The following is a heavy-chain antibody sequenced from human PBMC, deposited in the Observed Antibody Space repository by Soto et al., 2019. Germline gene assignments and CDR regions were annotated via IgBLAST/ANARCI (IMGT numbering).Heavy chain of an antibody. D-gene: IGHD4-17*01. J-gene: IGHJ4*02. CDR3: ARTPVTQIFDY. CDR2: LYDGGST. CDR1: GGSISSGGYS. Sequence: SETLSLTCTVSGGSISSGGYSWSWIRQPPGKGLEWIGYLYDGGSTYSNPSLKSRVIMSVDRSKNQFSLNLSSVTAADTAVYYCARTPVTQIFDYWGPGTLVT. V-gene: IGHV4-30-2*01.